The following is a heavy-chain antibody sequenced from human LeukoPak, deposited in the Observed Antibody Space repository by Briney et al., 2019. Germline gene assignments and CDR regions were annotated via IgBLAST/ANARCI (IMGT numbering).Heavy chain of an antibody. CDR3: ARKDGDY. J-gene: IGHJ4*02. CDR1: GDSISRYY. D-gene: IGHD5-24*01. V-gene: IGHV4-4*07. CDR2: IYTSGIT. Sequence: SETMSLTSTVSGDSISRYYWTWNRQSDGKGLEWIGLIYTSGITNYNPSLKSRVTMSVDTSKNQLSLKLSSVTAADAAVYYCARKDGDYWGQGMLVTVSS.